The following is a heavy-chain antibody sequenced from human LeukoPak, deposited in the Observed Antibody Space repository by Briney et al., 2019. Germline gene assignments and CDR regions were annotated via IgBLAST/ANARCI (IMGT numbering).Heavy chain of an antibody. CDR3: ATSLRFDGDLDY. CDR2: IIPIFGTA. D-gene: IGHD4-17*01. J-gene: IGHJ4*02. V-gene: IGHV1-69*13. CDR1: GGTISSYA. Sequence: ASVKVSCKASGGTISSYAFSWVRQAPGHGLEWMGGIIPIFGTARYAQKFQGRVTITADESTSTAFMELSSLRSEDTAVYYCATSLRFDGDLDYWGQGTLVTVSS.